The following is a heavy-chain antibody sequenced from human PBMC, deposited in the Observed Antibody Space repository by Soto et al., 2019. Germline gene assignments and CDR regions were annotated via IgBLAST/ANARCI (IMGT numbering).Heavy chain of an antibody. CDR3: TREGTSYYYGSGSCED. CDR2: IRSKAYGGTT. CDR1: GFTFGDYA. V-gene: IGHV3-49*03. D-gene: IGHD3-10*01. Sequence: EVQLVESGGGLVQPGRSLRLSCTASGFTFGDYAMSWFRQAPGKGLEWVGFIRSKAYGGTTEYAASVKGRFTISRDDSKSIAYLQMNSLKTEDTAVYYCTREGTSYYYGSGSCEDWGQGTLVTVSS. J-gene: IGHJ4*02.